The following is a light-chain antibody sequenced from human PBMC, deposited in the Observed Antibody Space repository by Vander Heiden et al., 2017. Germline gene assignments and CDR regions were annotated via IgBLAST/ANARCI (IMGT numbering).Light chain of an antibody. Sequence: QSALPQPASVSGSPGQSITISCTGTSSDVGDYNYVSWYQQHPGKAPKLLNYGVSNRPSGVSHRFSGSKSGNTASLTISGLQAEDEADYYCSSYSSSSTLVVFGGGTELTVL. CDR1: SSDVGDYNY. CDR2: GVS. CDR3: SSYSSSSTLVV. V-gene: IGLV2-14*03. J-gene: IGLJ3*02.